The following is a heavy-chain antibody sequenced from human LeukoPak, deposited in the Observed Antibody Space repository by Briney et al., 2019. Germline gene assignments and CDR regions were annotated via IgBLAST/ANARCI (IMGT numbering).Heavy chain of an antibody. CDR1: GFTFSGSA. Sequence: GGSLRLSCAASGFTFSGSALHWVRQASGKGLEWVAFIRYDGTNKYYTDSVKGRFTISRDNSKNTLYLQMNSLRAEDAAVYYCAKNENYYDSSGTAFDIWGQGTMVSVSS. CDR3: AKNENYYDSSGTAFDI. J-gene: IGHJ3*02. V-gene: IGHV3-30*02. D-gene: IGHD3-22*01. CDR2: IRYDGTNK.